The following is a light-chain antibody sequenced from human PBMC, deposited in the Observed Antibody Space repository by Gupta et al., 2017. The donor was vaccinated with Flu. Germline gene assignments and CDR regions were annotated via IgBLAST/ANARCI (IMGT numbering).Light chain of an antibody. CDR3: HYRSNLQT. V-gene: IGKV3-11*01. J-gene: IGKJ1*01. CDR1: QNINSY. CDR2: DAS. Sequence: EVVLTQSPATLSLSPGERATLSCRASQNINSYVAWYQQKPGQAPRLLIYDASPSAAGIPDRFSGSWYVTDFTLTSSSREPEDFAVYYWHYRSNLQTFGEGSKVEIK.